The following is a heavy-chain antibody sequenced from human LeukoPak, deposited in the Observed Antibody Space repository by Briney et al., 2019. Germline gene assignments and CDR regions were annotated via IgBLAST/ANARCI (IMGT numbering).Heavy chain of an antibody. Sequence: PSETLSLTCTVSGGSIRSYYWSWIRQPPGKGLEWIGYINYSGSSKYNPSLKSRVTISVDTSKNQFSLKPSSVTAADTAVYYCAKSDGSGSYFDSWGQGTLVTVSS. CDR2: INYSGSS. J-gene: IGHJ4*02. CDR3: AKSDGSGSYFDS. V-gene: IGHV4-59*01. CDR1: GGSIRSYY. D-gene: IGHD3-10*01.